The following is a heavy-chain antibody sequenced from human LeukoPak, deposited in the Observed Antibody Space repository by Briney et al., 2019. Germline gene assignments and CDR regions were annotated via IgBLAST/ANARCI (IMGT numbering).Heavy chain of an antibody. J-gene: IGHJ6*03. CDR1: GFTVSTNY. CDR3: ARVSSSSEDYYYYYMDV. CDR2: FFSVGST. V-gene: IGHV3-53*01. Sequence: PGGSLRLSCAAPGFTVSTNYISWVRQVPGRGLGWVSVFFSVGSTYYANSGRGHSTITRDNAKTTLYLQINSLRAEVTDVYYCARVSSSSEDYYYYYMDVWGKGTTVTVSS. D-gene: IGHD6-6*01.